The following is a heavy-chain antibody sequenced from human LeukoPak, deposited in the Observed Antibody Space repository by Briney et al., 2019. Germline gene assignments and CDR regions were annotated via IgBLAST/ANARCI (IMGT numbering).Heavy chain of an antibody. J-gene: IGHJ3*02. V-gene: IGHV4-38-2*01. Sequence: SETLSLTCGVSGYSISSGYFWAWIRQPPGKGLEWIGCIYYNGNTYYNPSLKSRVTISLDTSKNQFSLKVRSVSAADTAIYFCARRLVIVPPSSFGDAFDIWGRGTVVTVSS. CDR1: GYSISSGYF. CDR2: IYYNGNT. CDR3: ARRLVIVPPSSFGDAFDI. D-gene: IGHD2/OR15-2a*01.